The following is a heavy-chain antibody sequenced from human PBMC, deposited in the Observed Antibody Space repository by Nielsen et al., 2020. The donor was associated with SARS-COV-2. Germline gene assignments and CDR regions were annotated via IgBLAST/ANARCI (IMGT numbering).Heavy chain of an antibody. CDR2: IYYSGST. CDR3: ARAKYSGSYYYDAFDI. J-gene: IGHJ3*02. D-gene: IGHD1-26*01. V-gene: IGHV4-30-4*01. CDR1: GDSISSGDYY. Sequence: SETLSLTCTVSGDSISSGDYYWSWIRQPPGKGLEWIGYIYYSGSTYYNPSLKSRVTISVDTSKNQFSLKLSSVTAADTAVYYCARAKYSGSYYYDAFDIWGQGTMVTVSS.